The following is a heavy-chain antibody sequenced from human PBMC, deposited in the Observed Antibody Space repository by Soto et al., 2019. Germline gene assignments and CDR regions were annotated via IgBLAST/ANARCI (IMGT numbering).Heavy chain of an antibody. CDR1: GFTFTRFS. CDR2: ISSTTNYI. V-gene: IGHV3-21*06. CDR3: AREAEELTSNLDY. D-gene: IGHD1-7*01. J-gene: IGHJ4*02. Sequence: PGGSLRLSCAASGFTFTRFSMNWVRQAPGKGLEWVSSISSTTNYIYYGDSMKGRFTISRDNAKNSLYLEMNSLRAEDTAVYYCAREAEELTSNLDYWSQGTRVTVSS.